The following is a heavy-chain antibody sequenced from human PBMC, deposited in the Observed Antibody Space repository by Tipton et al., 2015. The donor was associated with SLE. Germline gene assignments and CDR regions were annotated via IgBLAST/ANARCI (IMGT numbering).Heavy chain of an antibody. Sequence: GLVKPSQTLPLTCTVSDGSISSSAYYWGWIRQSPGKGLEWIGEINHSGSTNYNPSLKSRVTISVDTPKNQFSLELSSVTAADTAVYYCARPSWDTHGGDDALHIWGQGTMVAVSS. V-gene: IGHV4-39*07. J-gene: IGHJ3*02. CDR2: INHSGST. CDR3: ARPSWDTHGGDDALHI. CDR1: DGSISSSAYY. D-gene: IGHD7-27*01.